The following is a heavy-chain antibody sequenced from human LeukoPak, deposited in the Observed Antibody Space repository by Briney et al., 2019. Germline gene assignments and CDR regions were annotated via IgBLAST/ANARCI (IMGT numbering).Heavy chain of an antibody. V-gene: IGHV4-39*01. Sequence: SETLPLTCTVSGGSISSSSYYWGWIRQPPGKGLEWIGSIYYSGSTYYNPSLNSRVTISVDTSKNQFSLKLSSVTAADTAVYYCARQRGVEYYDFWSGYYYYFDYWGQGTLVTVSS. CDR1: GGSISSSSYY. D-gene: IGHD3-3*01. CDR2: IYYSGST. J-gene: IGHJ4*02. CDR3: ARQRGVEYYDFWSGYYYYFDY.